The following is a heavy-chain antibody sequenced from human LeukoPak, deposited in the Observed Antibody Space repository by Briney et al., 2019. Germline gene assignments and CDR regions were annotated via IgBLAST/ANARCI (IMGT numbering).Heavy chain of an antibody. J-gene: IGHJ6*02. Sequence: PGRSLRLSCAASGFTFSSYAMHWVRQAPGKGLEWVAVISYDGSNKYYADSVKGRFTISRDNSKNTLYLQMNSLRAEDTAVYYCARDIVVVPAAIGYYYGMDVWGQETTVTVSS. CDR3: ARDIVVVPAAIGYYYGMDV. D-gene: IGHD2-2*01. CDR1: GFTFSSYA. CDR2: ISYDGSNK. V-gene: IGHV3-30-3*01.